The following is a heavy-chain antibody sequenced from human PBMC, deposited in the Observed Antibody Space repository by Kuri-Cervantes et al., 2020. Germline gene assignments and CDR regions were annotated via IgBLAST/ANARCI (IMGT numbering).Heavy chain of an antibody. D-gene: IGHD1-14*01. CDR2: TRNKAKSYTT. J-gene: IGHJ6*03. V-gene: IGHV3-72*01. CDR1: GFTVSDHY. CDR3: VRASPDRYYYYYMDV. Sequence: GESLKISCAASGFTVSDHYMDWVRQAPGKGLEWVGRTRNKAKSYTTEYAASVKGRFTISRDDSKNSLYLQMNSLQTDDTAVYYCVRASPDRYYYYYMDVWGKGTTVTVSS.